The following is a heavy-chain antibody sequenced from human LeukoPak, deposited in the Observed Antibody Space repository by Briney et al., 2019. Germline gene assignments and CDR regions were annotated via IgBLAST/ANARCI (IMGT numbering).Heavy chain of an antibody. Sequence: SETLSLTCTVCGGCLSSGEYYWRWLRQPPGRGLEWVGYIYYSGSTYYNPSLKSRVTISVATSKNQFYLKLRSVTAADTAVYYCARSHMVRGVIFHEIARFDLWGQGTLVPVSS. CDR3: ARSHMVRGVIFHEIARFDL. J-gene: IGHJ5*02. V-gene: IGHV4-30-4*01. CDR2: IYYSGST. D-gene: IGHD3-10*01. CDR1: GGCLSSGEYY.